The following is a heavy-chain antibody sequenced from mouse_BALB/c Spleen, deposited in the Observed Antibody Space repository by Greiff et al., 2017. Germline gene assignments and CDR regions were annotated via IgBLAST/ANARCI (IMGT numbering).Heavy chain of an antibody. CDR3: ARDQGTGTTYYFDY. Sequence: EVKLMESGGGLVQPGGSLKLSCAASGFTFSSYGMSWVRQTPDKRLELVATINSNGGSTYYPDSVKGRFTISRDNAKNTLYLQMSSLKSEDTAMYYCARDQGTGTTYYFDYWGQGTTLTVSS. D-gene: IGHD4-1*01. V-gene: IGHV5-6-3*01. CDR2: INSNGGST. CDR1: GFTFSSYG. J-gene: IGHJ2*01.